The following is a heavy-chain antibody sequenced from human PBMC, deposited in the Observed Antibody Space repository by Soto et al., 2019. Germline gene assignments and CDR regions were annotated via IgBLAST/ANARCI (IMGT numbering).Heavy chain of an antibody. V-gene: IGHV1-3*01. CDR2: INAGNGNT. Sequence: ASVKVSCKASGYTFTSYAMHWVRQAPGQRLEWMGWINAGNGNTKHSQKFQGRVTITRDTSASTAYMELSSLRSEDTAVYYCAREYNWNLHYYYYYMDVWGKGTTVTVSS. CDR3: AREYNWNLHYYYYYMDV. J-gene: IGHJ6*03. CDR1: GYTFTSYA. D-gene: IGHD1-7*01.